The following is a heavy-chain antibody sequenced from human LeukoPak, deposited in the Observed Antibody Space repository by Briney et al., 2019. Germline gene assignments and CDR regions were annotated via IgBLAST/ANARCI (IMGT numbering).Heavy chain of an antibody. CDR1: GFTFSSYS. Sequence: GGSLRLSCAASGFTFSSYSMNWVRQAPGKGLEWVSYISSSSSTIYYADSVKGRFTISRDNAKNSLYLQMNSLRAEDTAVYYCARDLGTYYYDSSEDWGQGTLVTVSS. V-gene: IGHV3-48*01. CDR2: ISSSSSTI. J-gene: IGHJ4*02. D-gene: IGHD3-22*01. CDR3: ARDLGTYYYDSSED.